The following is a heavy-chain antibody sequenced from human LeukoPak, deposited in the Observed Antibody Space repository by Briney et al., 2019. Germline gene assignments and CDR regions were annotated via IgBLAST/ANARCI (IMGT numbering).Heavy chain of an antibody. D-gene: IGHD1-26*01. CDR2: INHSGST. V-gene: IGHV4-34*01. CDR1: GGSFSGYY. Sequence: SETLSLTCAVYGGSFSGYYWSWIRQPPGKGLEWIGEINHSGSTNYNPSLKSRVTISVDTSKKQFSLKLSSVTAADTAFYYCARYIVSYPHDAFDIWGQGTMVTVSS. CDR3: ARYIVSYPHDAFDI. J-gene: IGHJ3*02.